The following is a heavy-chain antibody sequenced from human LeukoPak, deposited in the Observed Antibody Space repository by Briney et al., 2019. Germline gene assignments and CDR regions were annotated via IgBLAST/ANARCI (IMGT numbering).Heavy chain of an antibody. D-gene: IGHD1-26*01. CDR2: INHSGST. V-gene: IGHV4-34*01. CDR1: GGSFSGYY. Sequence: SETLSLTCAVYGGSFSGYYWSWIRQPPGKGLEWIGEINHSGSTNYNPSLKSRVTISVDTSKKQFSLKLSSVTAADTAFYYCARYIVSYPHDAFDIWGQGTMVTVSS. CDR3: ARYIVSYPHDAFDI. J-gene: IGHJ3*02.